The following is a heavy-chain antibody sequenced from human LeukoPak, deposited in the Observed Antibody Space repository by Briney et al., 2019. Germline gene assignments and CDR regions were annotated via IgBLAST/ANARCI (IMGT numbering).Heavy chain of an antibody. CDR2: INPSGGST. V-gene: IGHV1-46*01. D-gene: IGHD6-13*01. CDR1: GYTFTSYY. J-gene: IGHJ4*02. CDR3: AGYRTKGIAAAGIDY. Sequence: ASVKVSCKASGYTFTSYYMHWVRQAPGQGLEWMGIINPSGGSTSYAQKFQGRVTMTRDTSTSTVYMELSSLRSEDTAVYYCAGYRTKGIAAAGIDYWGQGTLVTVTS.